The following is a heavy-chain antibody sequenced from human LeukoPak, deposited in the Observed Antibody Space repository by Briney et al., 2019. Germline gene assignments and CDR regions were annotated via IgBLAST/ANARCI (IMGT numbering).Heavy chain of an antibody. CDR3: AREGDFDWLFHY. CDR1: GFTFSSYG. Sequence: GGSLRLSCAASGFTFSSYGMHWVRQAPGKGLEWVALIWYDGSNEYYADSVKGRSTISRDNSKNALYLQMNSLRAEDTAVYYCAREGDFDWLFHYWGQGTLVTVSS. CDR2: IWYDGSNE. J-gene: IGHJ4*02. V-gene: IGHV3-33*01. D-gene: IGHD3-9*01.